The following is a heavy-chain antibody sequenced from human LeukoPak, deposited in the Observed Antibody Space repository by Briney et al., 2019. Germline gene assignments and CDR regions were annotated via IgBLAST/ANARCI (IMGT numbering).Heavy chain of an antibody. CDR3: ARGQEQFSSPWQWGPRRKNFYYCGMDV. Sequence: GGSLRLSCAASGFTVSSSSMNWVRLGPGKGLEWVSVISSDGNTYYADSVTGRFTISRDNSRNTLSLQMHGLRADDTAVYYCARGQEQFSSPWQWGPRRKNFYYCGMDVWRQGTTVTVSS. CDR1: GFTVSSSS. J-gene: IGHJ6*02. D-gene: IGHD6-19*01. V-gene: IGHV3-66*01. CDR2: ISSDGNT.